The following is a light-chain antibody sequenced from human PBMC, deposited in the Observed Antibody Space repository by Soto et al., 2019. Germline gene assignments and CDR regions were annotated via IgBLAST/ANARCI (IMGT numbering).Light chain of an antibody. CDR2: EGT. CDR3: CSYSYLVGGTYV. V-gene: IGLV2-23*01. Sequence: QSVLTQPASVSGSPGQSITISCTGTSSDVGSRNLVSWYQHHPGKAPKLMIHEGTKRPSGVSNRFSGSKSGNTASLTISGLQGEDEADYYCCSYSYLVGGTYVFGTGTKLTVL. J-gene: IGLJ1*01. CDR1: SSDVGSRNL.